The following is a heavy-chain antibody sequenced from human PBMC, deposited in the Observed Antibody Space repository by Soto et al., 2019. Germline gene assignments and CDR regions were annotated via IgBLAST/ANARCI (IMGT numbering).Heavy chain of an antibody. Sequence: QLQLQESGPGLVKPSETLFLFCTMSGGSVSSGSHYWVWIRQTPGKGREWVSSIIYTGRTYYNPTLKSRIAMSVDTPKTHLSVNLIYVTVADMAMYSCARQVGNYGDWGFEFWGQGNLVTVSS. D-gene: IGHD2-21*01. J-gene: IGHJ4*02. CDR3: ARQVGNYGDWGFEF. CDR1: GGSVSSGSHY. CDR2: IIYTGRT. V-gene: IGHV4-39*01.